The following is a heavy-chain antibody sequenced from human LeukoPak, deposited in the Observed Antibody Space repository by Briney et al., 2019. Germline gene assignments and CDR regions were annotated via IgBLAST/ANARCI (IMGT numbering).Heavy chain of an antibody. CDR1: GFTVISNY. D-gene: IGHD6-6*01. J-gene: IGHJ4*02. CDR3: AKAGIGGSSLYYFDY. V-gene: IGHV3-23*01. CDR2: IGGSGGST. Sequence: GGSLRLSCAASGFTVISNYMSWVRQAPGKGLEWVSAIGGSGGSTYYADSVKGRFTISRDNSKNTLYLQMNSLRAEDTAVYYCAKAGIGGSSLYYFDYWGQGTLVTVSS.